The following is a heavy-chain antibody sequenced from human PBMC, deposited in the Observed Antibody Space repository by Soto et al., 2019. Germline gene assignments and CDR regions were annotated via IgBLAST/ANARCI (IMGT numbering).Heavy chain of an antibody. Sequence: EVQLVESGGGLVQPGGSLRLSCAASGFTFSSYNMNWVRQAPGKGLEWVSHISSGSSTIYYADSVKGRFTISRDDAENPLFLKMNSLRAEDTAVYSCARDRNNGYDYGGQGTLVTVSS. J-gene: IGHJ4*02. CDR2: ISSGSSTI. CDR3: ARDRNNGYDY. CDR1: GFTFSSYN. D-gene: IGHD5-12*01. V-gene: IGHV3-48*01.